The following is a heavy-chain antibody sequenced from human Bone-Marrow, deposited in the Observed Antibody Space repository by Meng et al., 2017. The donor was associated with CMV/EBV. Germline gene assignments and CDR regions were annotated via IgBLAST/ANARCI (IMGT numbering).Heavy chain of an antibody. CDR1: GFTFTSSA. CDR2: IVVGSGNT. J-gene: IGHJ4*02. V-gene: IGHV1-58*01. CDR3: ARDPSEPSNYDFFPRAFDY. Sequence: SVKVSCKASGFTFTSSAVQWVRQARGQRLEWIGWIVVGSGNTNYAQKFQERVTMTRDTSTSTVYMELSSLRSEDTAVYYCARDPSEPSNYDFFPRAFDYWGQGTRVTVSS. D-gene: IGHD3-3*01.